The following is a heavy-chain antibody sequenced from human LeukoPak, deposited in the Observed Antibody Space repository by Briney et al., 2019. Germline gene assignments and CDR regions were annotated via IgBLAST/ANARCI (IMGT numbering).Heavy chain of an antibody. D-gene: IGHD5-18*01. CDR1: GFTFSDYY. CDR2: ISSSGSTI. Sequence: GESLKISCAASGFTFSDYYMSWIRQAPGKGLEWVSYISSSGSTIYYADSVKGRFTISRDNAKNSLYLQMNSLRAEDTAVYYCATMDTAMVPVDYWGQGTLVTVSS. J-gene: IGHJ4*02. CDR3: ATMDTAMVPVDY. V-gene: IGHV3-11*04.